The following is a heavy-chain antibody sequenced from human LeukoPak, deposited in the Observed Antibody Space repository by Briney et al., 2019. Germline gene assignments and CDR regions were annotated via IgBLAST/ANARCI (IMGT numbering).Heavy chain of an antibody. J-gene: IGHJ4*02. CDR2: ISYDGSNK. CDR3: ARDLRAAADFNGDY. D-gene: IGHD6-13*01. V-gene: IGHV3-30*03. Sequence: GGSLRLSCAASGFTFSSYGMHWVRQAPGKGLEWVAVISYDGSNKYYADSVKGRFTISRDNSKNTLYLQMNSLRAEDTAVYYCARDLRAAADFNGDYWGQGTLVTVSS. CDR1: GFTFSSYG.